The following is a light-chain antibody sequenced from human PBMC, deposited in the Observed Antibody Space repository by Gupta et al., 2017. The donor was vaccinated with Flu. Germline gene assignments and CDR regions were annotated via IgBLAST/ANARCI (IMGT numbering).Light chain of an antibody. CDR3: KVRGSSSDRVV. CDR2: DES. J-gene: IGLJ2*01. CDR1: NIGSDS. Sequence: GQTARITCEGNNIGSDSVHWYQQKPGQAPQLVVYDESGRPSGIPERFSASKSGNTATLTITRVEAGDGADYYCKVRGSSSDRVVFGGGTKLTVL. V-gene: IGLV3-21*02.